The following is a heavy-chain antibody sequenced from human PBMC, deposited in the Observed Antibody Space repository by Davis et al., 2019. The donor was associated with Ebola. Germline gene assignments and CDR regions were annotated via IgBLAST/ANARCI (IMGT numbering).Heavy chain of an antibody. Sequence: PSETLSLTCTVSGCSISSSSYYWGWIRQPPGKGLEWIGSIYYSGSTYYNPSLKSRVTISVDTSKNQFSLKLSSVTAADTAVYYCARRGYSYGYYFDYWGQGTLVTVSS. CDR3: ARRGYSYGYYFDY. J-gene: IGHJ4*02. CDR2: IYYSGST. D-gene: IGHD5-18*01. CDR1: GCSISSSSYY. V-gene: IGHV4-39*01.